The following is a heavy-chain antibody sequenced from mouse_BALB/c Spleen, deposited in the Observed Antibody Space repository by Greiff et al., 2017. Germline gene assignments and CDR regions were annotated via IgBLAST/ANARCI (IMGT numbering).Heavy chain of an antibody. J-gene: IGHJ3*01. V-gene: IGHV1-18*01. D-gene: IGHD1-1*01. Sequence: VQLQQSGPELVKPGASVKISCKTSGYTFTEYTMHWVKQSHGKSLEWIGGINPNNGGTSYNQKFKGKATLTADKSSSTAYMELRSLTSADSAVYSGARSYCDGSSYERFADWGEGTLVTVSA. CDR1: GYTFTEYT. CDR2: INPNNGGT. CDR3: ARSYCDGSSYERFAD.